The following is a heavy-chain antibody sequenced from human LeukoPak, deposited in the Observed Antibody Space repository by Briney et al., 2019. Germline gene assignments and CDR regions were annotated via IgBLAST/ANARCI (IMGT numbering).Heavy chain of an antibody. J-gene: IGHJ3*02. Sequence: SVKVSCKASGGTFSSYAISWVRQAPGQGLEWMGGIIPIFGTANYAQKFQGRVTITADESTSTAYMELSSLRSEDTAVYYCARSRYFGWLRDFDIWGQGTMVTVSS. V-gene: IGHV1-69*01. CDR1: GGTFSSYA. D-gene: IGHD3-9*01. CDR2: IIPIFGTA. CDR3: ARSRYFGWLRDFDI.